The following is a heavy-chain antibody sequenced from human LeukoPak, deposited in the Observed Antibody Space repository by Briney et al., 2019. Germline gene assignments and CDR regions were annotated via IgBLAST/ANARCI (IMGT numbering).Heavy chain of an antibody. V-gene: IGHV3-33*01. CDR2: IWSDGSKK. Sequence: GGSLRPSCAASGFIFSSYGFHWVRQAPGKGLEWVALIWSDGSKKYYTDSVKGRFTISRDDSKNTLFLQMNSLRAEDMAVYYCARDIGTWPNSLFDYWGQGNLVTVSS. D-gene: IGHD4-23*01. J-gene: IGHJ4*02. CDR1: GFIFSSYG. CDR3: ARDIGTWPNSLFDY.